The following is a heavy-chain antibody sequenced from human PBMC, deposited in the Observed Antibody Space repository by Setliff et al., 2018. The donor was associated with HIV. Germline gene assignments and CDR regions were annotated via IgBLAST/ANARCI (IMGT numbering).Heavy chain of an antibody. CDR2: IYTSGST. D-gene: IGHD5-12*01. Sequence: SETLSLTCSVSGASISSGNYHWSWIRQPAGKGLEWIGHIYTSGSTDYDPSLKSRVTISGDTSKNQFSLKLSSVTAADTAVYYCARGLLESDYDYINIYNYFYMDVWGKGTTVTVSS. CDR3: ARGLLESDYDYINIYNYFYMDV. CDR1: GASISSGNYH. J-gene: IGHJ6*03. V-gene: IGHV4-61*09.